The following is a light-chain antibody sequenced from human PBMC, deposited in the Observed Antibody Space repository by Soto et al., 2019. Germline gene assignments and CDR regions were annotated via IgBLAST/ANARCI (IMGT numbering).Light chain of an antibody. V-gene: IGKV1-17*03. CDR2: GAS. CDR3: LQHNTYPLS. CDR1: QAISHY. Sequence: DIQMTQSPSAMSASVGDRVTITCRASQAISHYLAWFHQRPGKVPKRLIYGASTLESGVPSRFSGSGSGTEFTLTINSLQPEDFGTYYCLQHNTYPLSFGGGTKVDIK. J-gene: IGKJ4*01.